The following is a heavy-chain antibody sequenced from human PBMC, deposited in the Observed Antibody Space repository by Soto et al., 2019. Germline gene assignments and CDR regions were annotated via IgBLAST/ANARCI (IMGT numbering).Heavy chain of an antibody. CDR1: GGTFSSYA. Sequence: QVQLVQSGAEVKKPGSSVKVSCKASGGTFSSYAISWVRQAPGQGLAWMGGIIPIFGTANYAQKFQGRVTITGDKSTSTAYRELSSRRSEDTAVYYCARTRASRTTVGQTNWFDPWGQGTLVTVSS. D-gene: IGHD4-17*01. CDR3: ARTRASRTTVGQTNWFDP. J-gene: IGHJ5*02. V-gene: IGHV1-69*06. CDR2: IIPIFGTA.